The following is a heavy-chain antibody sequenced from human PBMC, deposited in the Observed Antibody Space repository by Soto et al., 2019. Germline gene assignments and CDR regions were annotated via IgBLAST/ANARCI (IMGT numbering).Heavy chain of an antibody. CDR3: ARSGGAARPEYYYYYMDV. CDR1: GGSISSYY. Sequence: SETLSLTCTVSGGSISSYYWSWIRQPPGKGLEWIGYIYYSGSTNYNPSLKSRVTISVDTSKNQFSLKLSSVTAADTAVYYCARSGGAARPEYYYYYMDVWGKGTTVTVSS. J-gene: IGHJ6*03. V-gene: IGHV4-59*08. D-gene: IGHD6-6*01. CDR2: IYYSGST.